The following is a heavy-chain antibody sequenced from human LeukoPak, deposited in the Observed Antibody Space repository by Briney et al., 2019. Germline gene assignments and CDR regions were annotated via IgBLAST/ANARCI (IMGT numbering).Heavy chain of an antibody. Sequence: GGSLRLSCAASGFTFSSYGMHWVRQAPGKGLEWVAVIWYDGSNKYYADSVKGRFTISRDNSKNTLYLQMNSLRAEDTAVYYCASTRDSSGWYNWFDPWGQGTLVTVSS. CDR1: GFTFSSYG. CDR3: ASTRDSSGWYNWFDP. CDR2: IWYDGSNK. J-gene: IGHJ5*02. D-gene: IGHD6-19*01. V-gene: IGHV3-33*01.